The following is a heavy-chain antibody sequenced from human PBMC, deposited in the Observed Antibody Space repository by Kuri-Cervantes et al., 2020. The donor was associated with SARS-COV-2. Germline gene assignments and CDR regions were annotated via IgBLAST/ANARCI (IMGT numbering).Heavy chain of an antibody. J-gene: IGHJ4*02. Sequence: ASVKVSCKASGYTFTGYYMHWVRQAPGQGLEWMGWINPNSGGTNYAQKFQGRVTMTRDTSISTAYMELSSLTSEDTAVYYCARGNTAGVDYWGQGTLVTVSS. CDR3: ARGNTAGVDY. CDR1: GYTFTGYY. CDR2: INPNSGGT. D-gene: IGHD6-13*01. V-gene: IGHV1-2*02.